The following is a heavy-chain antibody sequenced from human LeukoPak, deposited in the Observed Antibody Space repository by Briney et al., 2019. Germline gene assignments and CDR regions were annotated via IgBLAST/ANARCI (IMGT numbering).Heavy chain of an antibody. CDR1: GFTFSNYV. CDR3: AKNSDYSWYFFDN. CDR2: ISGGGGPT. D-gene: IGHD6-13*01. Sequence: GGSLRLSCAASGFTFSNYVINWVRQAPGKGLEWVSAISGGGGPTYYADSVKGRFTISRDDSKNTVFLQMNSLRAEDAALYSCAKNSDYSWYFFDNWGQGTLVTVSS. V-gene: IGHV3-23*01. J-gene: IGHJ4*02.